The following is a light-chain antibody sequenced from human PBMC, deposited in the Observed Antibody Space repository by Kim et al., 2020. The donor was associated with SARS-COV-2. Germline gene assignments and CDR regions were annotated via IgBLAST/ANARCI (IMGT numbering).Light chain of an antibody. CDR2: DVS. V-gene: IGLV2-14*03. CDR3: SSYTSSRTRV. Sequence: GQSIAISCTGTSSDVGCYNYVSWYQQHPGKAPKLMIYDVSNRPSGVSNRFSGSKSGNTASLTISGLQAEDEGDYYCSSYTSSRTRVFGGGTQLTVL. CDR1: SSDVGCYNY. J-gene: IGLJ2*01.